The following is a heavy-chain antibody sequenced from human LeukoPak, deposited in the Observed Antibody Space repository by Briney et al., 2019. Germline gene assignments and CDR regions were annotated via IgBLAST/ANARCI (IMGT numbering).Heavy chain of an antibody. V-gene: IGHV1-18*04. J-gene: IGHJ1*01. Sequence: ASVTVSCKASGYTFTSYGISWVRQAPGQGLEWMGWISAYNGNTNYAQKLQGRVTMTTDTSTSTAYMELRSLRSDDTAVYYCARGGYCSSTSCYAPKYFQHWGQGTLVTVSS. CDR2: ISAYNGNT. CDR1: GYTFTSYG. CDR3: ARGGYCSSTSCYAPKYFQH. D-gene: IGHD2-2*01.